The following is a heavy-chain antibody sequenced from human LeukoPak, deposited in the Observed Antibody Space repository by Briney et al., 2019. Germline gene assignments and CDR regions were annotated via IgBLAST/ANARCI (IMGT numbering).Heavy chain of an antibody. CDR2: INPNSGGT. D-gene: IGHD2-2*02. V-gene: IGHV1-2*02. CDR3: ARAPGYCSSTSCYTGWFDP. CDR1: GYTFTGYY. J-gene: IGHJ5*02. Sequence: ASVKVSCKASGYTFTGYYMHWVRQAPGQGLEWMGWINPNSGGTNYAQKFQGRVTMTRDTSISTAYMGLSSLRSDDTAVYYCARAPGYCSSTSCYTGWFDPWGQGTLVTVSS.